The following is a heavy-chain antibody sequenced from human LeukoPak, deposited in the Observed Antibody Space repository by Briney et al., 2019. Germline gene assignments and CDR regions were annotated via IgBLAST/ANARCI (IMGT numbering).Heavy chain of an antibody. CDR3: ARGQYCSGGSCYSGYDWFDP. CDR2: IIPIFGTA. D-gene: IGHD2-15*01. V-gene: IGHV1-69*13. Sequence: ASVKVSCTASGGTFSSYAISWVRQAPGQGLEWMGGIIPIFGTANYAQKFQGRVTITADESTSTAYMELSSLRSEDTAVCYCARGQYCSGGSCYSGYDWFDPWGQGTLVTVSS. J-gene: IGHJ5*02. CDR1: GGTFSSYA.